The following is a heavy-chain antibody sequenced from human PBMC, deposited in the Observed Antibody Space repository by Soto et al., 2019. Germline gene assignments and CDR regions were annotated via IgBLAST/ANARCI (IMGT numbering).Heavy chain of an antibody. V-gene: IGHV3-74*01. CDR2: IDNVGSVT. CDR1: GFTFSSYW. J-gene: IGHJ4*02. CDR3: ARDQTVAGPTTFDY. D-gene: IGHD6-19*01. Sequence: LRLSCAASGFTFSSYWMHWVRQTPGKGLVWASRIDNVGSVTTYADSVKGRFTISRDNAKNTLYLQMNSLRAEDTAVYYCARDQTVAGPTTFDYCGQGTLVTVSS.